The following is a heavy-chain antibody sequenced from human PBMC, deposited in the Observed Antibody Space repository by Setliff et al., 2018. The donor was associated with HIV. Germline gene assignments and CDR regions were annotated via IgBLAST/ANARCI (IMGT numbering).Heavy chain of an antibody. CDR2: ISPSHDYI. D-gene: IGHD3-3*01. CDR3: AKVSTIFGQLKYYYGMDV. Sequence: GGSLRLSCAASGFAFSNFGMHWVRQAPDKGLEWVSSISPSHDYIYYADSVKGRFTISRDNAKNSLYLQMNNLRGEDTAVYYCAKVSTIFGQLKYYYGMDVWGQGTTVTVSS. CDR1: GFAFSNFG. V-gene: IGHV3-21*01. J-gene: IGHJ6*02.